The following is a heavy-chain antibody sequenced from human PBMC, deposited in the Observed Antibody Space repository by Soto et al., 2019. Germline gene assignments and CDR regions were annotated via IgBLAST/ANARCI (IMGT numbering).Heavy chain of an antibody. J-gene: IGHJ6*02. V-gene: IGHV4-59*01. CDR3: ARAGCPLRGHRSSYRSGMDA. Sequence: SETLSLTCTVSGGSISSYYWSWIRQPPGKGLEWIGYIYYSGSTNYNPSLKSRVTISVDTSKNQFSLKLSSVTAADTAVYYCARAGCPLRGHRSSYRSGMDAWGQGTRVTVYS. CDR2: IYYSGST. D-gene: IGHD3-16*01. CDR1: GGSISSYY.